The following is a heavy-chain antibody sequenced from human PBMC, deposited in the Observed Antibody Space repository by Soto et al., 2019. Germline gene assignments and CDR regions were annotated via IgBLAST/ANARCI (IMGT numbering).Heavy chain of an antibody. D-gene: IGHD2-2*01. CDR2: ISGSGGST. Sequence: EVQLLESGGNLVQPGGSLRLSCAASEFTFSSYAMSWVRQAPRKGLEWVSAISGSGGSTYYADSVKGRFTISRDNSKNTLYLQMDSLRAEDTAVYYCAPAIRTLPYWGQGTLVTVSS. J-gene: IGHJ4*02. CDR3: APAIRTLPY. V-gene: IGHV3-23*01. CDR1: EFTFSSYA.